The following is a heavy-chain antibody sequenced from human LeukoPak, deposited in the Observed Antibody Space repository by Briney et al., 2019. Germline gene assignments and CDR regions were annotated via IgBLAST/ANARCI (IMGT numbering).Heavy chain of an antibody. CDR1: GGSISTYF. CDR2: IDYSAYT. J-gene: IGHJ4*02. V-gene: IGHV4-59*01. CDR3: AREVSRGRSGYQIDY. Sequence: SETLSLTCTVSGGSISTYFWTWIRQPPGKGLEWIGYIDYSAYTKYNPSLKSRVTISVDTSKNQFSLSLSSLTAADTAVYYCAREVSRGRSGYQIDYWGPGTLVTVSS. D-gene: IGHD3-22*01.